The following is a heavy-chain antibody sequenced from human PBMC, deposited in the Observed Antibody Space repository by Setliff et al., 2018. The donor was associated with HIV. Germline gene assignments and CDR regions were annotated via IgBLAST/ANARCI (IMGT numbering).Heavy chain of an antibody. D-gene: IGHD3-22*01. V-gene: IGHV1-18*01. J-gene: IGHJ6*03. CDR3: ARCGPNYDSSGYYYMDV. CDR1: GYTFTSYG. CDR2: ISAYNGNT. Sequence: ASVKVSCKASGYTFTSYGISWVRQAPGQGLEWMGWISAYNGNTNCAQKLQGRVTMTTDTSTSTAYMELRSLRSDDTAVYYCARCGPNYDSSGYYYMDVWGKGTTVTVSS.